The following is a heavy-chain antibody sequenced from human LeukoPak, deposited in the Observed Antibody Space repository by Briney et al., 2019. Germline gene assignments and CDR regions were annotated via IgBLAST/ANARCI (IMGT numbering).Heavy chain of an antibody. D-gene: IGHD3-9*01. V-gene: IGHV4-59*01. J-gene: IGHJ4*02. CDR3: ARSLTYYDILTGFDY. Sequence: SETLSLTCTVSGGSINSYYWSWIRQSPGKGLQWIGHIYHTGSTNYNPSLKSRVTISVDTSKNQFSLKLSSVTAADTAVYYCARSLTYYDILTGFDYWGQGTLVTLSS. CDR2: IYHTGST. CDR1: GGSINSYY.